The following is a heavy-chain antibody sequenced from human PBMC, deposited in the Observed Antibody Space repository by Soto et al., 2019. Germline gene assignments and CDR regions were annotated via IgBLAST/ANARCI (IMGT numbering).Heavy chain of an antibody. J-gene: IGHJ5*02. CDR3: ARGAAGYGSGSYYDGGNWFDP. CDR2: IGTAGDT. V-gene: IGHV3-13*01. CDR1: GFTFSSYD. D-gene: IGHD3-10*01. Sequence: EVQLVESGGGLVQPGGSLRLSCAASGFTFSSYDMHWVRQATGKGLEWVSAIGTAGDTYYPGSVKGRFTISRENAKNSLYLQMNSLRAGDKAVYYCARGAAGYGSGSYYDGGNWFDPWGQGTLVTVSS.